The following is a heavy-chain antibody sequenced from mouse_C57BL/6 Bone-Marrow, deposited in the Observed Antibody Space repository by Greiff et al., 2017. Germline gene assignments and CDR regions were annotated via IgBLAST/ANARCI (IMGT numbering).Heavy chain of an antibody. J-gene: IGHJ3*01. Sequence: QVQLQQPGAELVKPGASVKLSCKASGYTFTSYWMHWVKQRPGQGLEWIGMIHPNSGSTNYNEKFKSKATLTVDKSSSTAYMQLSSLTSEDSAVYYCARPFITTVVATGAYWGQGTLVTVSA. V-gene: IGHV1-64*01. CDR3: ARPFITTVVATGAY. CDR1: GYTFTSYW. D-gene: IGHD1-1*01. CDR2: IHPNSGST.